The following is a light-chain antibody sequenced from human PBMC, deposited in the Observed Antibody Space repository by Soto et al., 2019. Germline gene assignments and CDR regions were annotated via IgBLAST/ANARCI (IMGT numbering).Light chain of an antibody. Sequence: QSALTQPASVSGSPGQSITISCTGTSSDVGGYNYVSWYQQQPGKAPKLMIYDVSNRPSGVSNRFSGSKSGNTASLTISGLQAEDEADYYCSSYTSISTLVFGGGTKLTVL. V-gene: IGLV2-14*01. CDR2: DVS. CDR1: SSDVGGYNY. CDR3: SSYTSISTLV. J-gene: IGLJ2*01.